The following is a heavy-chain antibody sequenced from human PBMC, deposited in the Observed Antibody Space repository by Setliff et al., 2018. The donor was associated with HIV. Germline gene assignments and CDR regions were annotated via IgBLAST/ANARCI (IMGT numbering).Heavy chain of an antibody. Sequence: ASVKVSCKASGYSFTGSYLHWVRQAPGQGLEWVGRINPKTGDTNYEQRFQGRVTMTRDTSITTVYMVLNRLTPGDTAVYYCASPYENNSGPDYWGQGTPVTVSS. J-gene: IGHJ4*02. CDR3: ASPYENNSGPDY. CDR2: INPKTGDT. V-gene: IGHV1-2*06. CDR1: GYSFTGSY. D-gene: IGHD7-27*01.